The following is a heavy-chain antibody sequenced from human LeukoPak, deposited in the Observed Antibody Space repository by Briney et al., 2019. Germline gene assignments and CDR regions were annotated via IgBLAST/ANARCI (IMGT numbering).Heavy chain of an antibody. J-gene: IGHJ3*02. V-gene: IGHV4-4*07. CDR1: GGSISSYY. Sequence: SETLSLPCTVSGGSISSYYWSRIGQPAGEGLEWIGRIYTSGSTNYNPSLKSRVTMSVDTSKNQFSLKLSSVTAAVTAVYYCAGDGGYCSSTSCYAFDIWGQGTMVTVSS. D-gene: IGHD2-2*01. CDR3: AGDGGYCSSTSCYAFDI. CDR2: IYTSGST.